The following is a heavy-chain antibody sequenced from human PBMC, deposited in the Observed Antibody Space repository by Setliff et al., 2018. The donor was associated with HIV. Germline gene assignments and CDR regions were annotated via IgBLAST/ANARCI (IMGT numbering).Heavy chain of an antibody. CDR2: IIPIFGTA. Sequence: ASGGPFTSYTFAWMRQAPGQGLEWMGGIIPIFGTANYAQKFQGRVTITTDESTSTAYMELSSLRSEDTAVYYCARDGYSYAFDYWGQGTLVTVSS. V-gene: IGHV1-69*05. D-gene: IGHD5-18*01. J-gene: IGHJ4*02. CDR3: ARDGYSYAFDY. CDR1: GGPFTSYT.